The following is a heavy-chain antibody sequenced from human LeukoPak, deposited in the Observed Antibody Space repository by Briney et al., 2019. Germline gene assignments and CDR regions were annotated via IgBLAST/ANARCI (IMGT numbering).Heavy chain of an antibody. Sequence: GGSLRLSCAASGFTFSSYAMSWVRQAPGKGLEWVSTISGSGSTNHADSVKGRFTISRDDSKNTLYLQMNSLRAEDTAVYYCAKSGLNRFDYWGQGTLVTVSS. CDR1: GFTFSSYA. CDR3: AKSGLNRFDY. D-gene: IGHD2-15*01. J-gene: IGHJ4*02. CDR2: ISGSGST. V-gene: IGHV3-23*01.